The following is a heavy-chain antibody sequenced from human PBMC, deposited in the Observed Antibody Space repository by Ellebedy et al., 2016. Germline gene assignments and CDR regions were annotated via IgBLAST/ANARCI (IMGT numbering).Heavy chain of an antibody. D-gene: IGHD2-2*01. Sequence: GGSLRLXCAASGLPFSTFFMSWVRQAPGKGLDWVATISANGNKRDLADSVQGRFTISRDNFRNTLHLQMNNLRGEDTAVYYCRQGHYADYWGQGTLVTVSS. J-gene: IGHJ4*02. CDR2: ISANGNKR. V-gene: IGHV3-23*01. CDR1: GLPFSTFF. CDR3: RQGHYADY.